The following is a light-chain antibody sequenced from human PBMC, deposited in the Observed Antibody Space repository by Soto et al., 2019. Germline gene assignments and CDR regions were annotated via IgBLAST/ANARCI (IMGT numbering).Light chain of an antibody. CDR2: DVS. CDR1: SSDVGGYNY. Sequence: QSVLTQPASVSGSPGQSITISCTGTSSDVGGYNYVSWYQHHPGKAPKLLIYDVSNRPSGISNRFSGSKSDNTASLTISGLQPEDEAAYYCSSYTTSNTRQIVFGTGTKVTV. CDR3: SSYTTSNTRQIV. V-gene: IGLV2-14*03. J-gene: IGLJ1*01.